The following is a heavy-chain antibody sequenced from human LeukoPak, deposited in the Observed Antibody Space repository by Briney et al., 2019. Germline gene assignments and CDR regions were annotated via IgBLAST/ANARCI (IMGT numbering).Heavy chain of an antibody. CDR2: ISSSGSTI. CDR3: ATDIAVAGLDY. V-gene: IGHV3-11*04. D-gene: IGHD6-19*01. Sequence: KPGGSLRLSCAASGFTFSDYYMSWIRQAPGKGLEWVSYISSSGSTIYYAGSVKGRFTISRDNAKNSLYLQTNSLRAEDTAVYYCATDIAVAGLDYWGQGTLVTVSS. CDR1: GFTFSDYY. J-gene: IGHJ4*02.